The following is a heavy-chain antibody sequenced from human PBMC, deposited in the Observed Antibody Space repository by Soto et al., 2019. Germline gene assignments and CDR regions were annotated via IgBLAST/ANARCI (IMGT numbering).Heavy chain of an antibody. V-gene: IGHV1-46*01. D-gene: IGHD6-13*01. Sequence: GASVKVSCKASGYTFTSYYMHWVRQAPGQGLEWMGIINPSGGSTSYAQKFQGRVSMTADESTTTAYMELSSLKHDDTAVYYCAREVAADGTFREDVFDIWGQGTLVTVSS. CDR1: GYTFTSYY. CDR3: AREVAADGTFREDVFDI. J-gene: IGHJ3*02. CDR2: INPSGGST.